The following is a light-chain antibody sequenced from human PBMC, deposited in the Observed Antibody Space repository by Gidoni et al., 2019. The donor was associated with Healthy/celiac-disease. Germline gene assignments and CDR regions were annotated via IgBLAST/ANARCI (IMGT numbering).Light chain of an antibody. CDR1: QSVLYSSNNKNY. V-gene: IGKV4-1*01. CDR3: QQYYSTPPT. CDR2: WAS. Sequence: DIVMTQSPDHLAVSLGVRATINCKSSQSVLYSSNNKNYLAWYQQKPGQPPKLLIYWASTRESGVPDRFSGSGSGTDFTLTISSLQAEDVAVYYCQQYYSTPPTFGGGTKVEIK. J-gene: IGKJ4*01.